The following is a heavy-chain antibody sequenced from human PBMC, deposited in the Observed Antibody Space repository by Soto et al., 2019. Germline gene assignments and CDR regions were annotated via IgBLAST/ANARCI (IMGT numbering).Heavy chain of an antibody. J-gene: IGHJ4*02. CDR2: IYYSGST. D-gene: IGHD3-22*01. V-gene: IGHV4-59*01. CDR3: AREGGGYDSSGYFDY. CDR1: GGSISSYY. Sequence: SETLSLTCTVSGGSISSYYWSWIRQPPGKGLEWIGYIYYSGSTNYNPSLKSRVTISVDTSKNQFSLKLSSVTAADTAVYYCAREGGGYDSSGYFDYWGQGTLVTVSS.